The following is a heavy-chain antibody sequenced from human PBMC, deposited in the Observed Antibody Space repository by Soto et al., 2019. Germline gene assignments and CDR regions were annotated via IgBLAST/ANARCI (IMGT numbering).Heavy chain of an antibody. Sequence: EVQLVESGGGLVQPGGSLSLSCAASGFTFSDYGMNWIRQAPGKGLEWLSYISSSGRTIYYAESIRGRFSISRDNAKNLVYLQMDSLRDEDTAVYFCADDEDGDSDFDSWGQGTLVTVSS. CDR3: ADDEDGDSDFDS. D-gene: IGHD3-10*01. CDR2: ISSSGRTI. V-gene: IGHV3-48*02. CDR1: GFTFSDYG. J-gene: IGHJ4*02.